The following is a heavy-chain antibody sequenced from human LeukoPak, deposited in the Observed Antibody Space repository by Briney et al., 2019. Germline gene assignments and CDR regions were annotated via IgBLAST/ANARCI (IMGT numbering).Heavy chain of an antibody. V-gene: IGHV1-18*01. CDR3: ARSRSSWYSDYYYGMDV. CDR1: GYTFTSYG. J-gene: IGHJ6*02. D-gene: IGHD6-13*01. CDR2: ISAYNGNT. Sequence: ASVKVSCKASGYTFTSYGISWVRQAPGQGLEWMGWISAYNGNTNYAQKLQGRVTMTTDTSTSTAYMELRSLRSDDTAVYYCARSRSSWYSDYYYGMDVWAKGPRSPSP.